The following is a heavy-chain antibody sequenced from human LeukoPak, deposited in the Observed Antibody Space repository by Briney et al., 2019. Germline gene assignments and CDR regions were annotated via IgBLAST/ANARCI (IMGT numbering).Heavy chain of an antibody. Sequence: GASVKVSCKAFGYTFTSNYMHWVRQAPGQGPEWMGVISPSGGSTTYAQKFQGRVTMTRDTSISTAYMELSRLRSDDTAVYYCARDGALWFGELSIDYWGQGTLVTVSS. J-gene: IGHJ4*02. D-gene: IGHD3-10*01. CDR1: GYTFTSNY. CDR3: ARDGALWFGELSIDY. CDR2: ISPSGGST. V-gene: IGHV1-2*02.